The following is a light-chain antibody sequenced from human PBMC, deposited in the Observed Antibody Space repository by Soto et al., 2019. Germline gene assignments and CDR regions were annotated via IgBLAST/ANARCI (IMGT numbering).Light chain of an antibody. V-gene: IGKV1-39*01. CDR3: QQSGAAPWT. J-gene: IGKJ1*01. Sequence: DIQMTQSPSSLSASVGDRVTITCRTSQTITNSLSWYQQKPGEAPKLLIYAISNLQSGVPSRFSGSGSGTDFTLTISSLQPEDFATYLCQQSGAAPWTFGQGTEVAVK. CDR2: AIS. CDR1: QTITNS.